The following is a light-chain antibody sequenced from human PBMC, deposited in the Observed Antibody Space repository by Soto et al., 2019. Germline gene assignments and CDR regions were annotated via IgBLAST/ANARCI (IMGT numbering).Light chain of an antibody. CDR2: EVS. CDR1: SSDVGAYNY. V-gene: IGLV2-14*01. J-gene: IGLJ3*02. CDR3: SSYTSSTTLV. Sequence: QSALTQPASVSGSPGQSITISCTGTSSDVGAYNYVSWYQQHPDKAPKLLIFEVSNRPSGVSNRFSGSKFGNTASLTISGLQAEDEADYYCSSYTSSTTLVFGGGTKLTVL.